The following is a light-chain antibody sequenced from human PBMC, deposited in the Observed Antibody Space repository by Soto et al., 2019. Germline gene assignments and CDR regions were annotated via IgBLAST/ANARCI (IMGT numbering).Light chain of an antibody. V-gene: IGKV3-20*01. CDR1: QSVSSIY. CDR2: GAS. CDR3: QQYGSSRWT. J-gene: IGKJ1*01. Sequence: EIVLTQSPGTLSLSPGERATLSCRASQSVSSIYLAWNQQKPGQAPRLLIYGASSRATGIPDRFSGSGSGTDFTLTISRLEPEDFAVYYCQQYGSSRWTFGQGTKVDIK.